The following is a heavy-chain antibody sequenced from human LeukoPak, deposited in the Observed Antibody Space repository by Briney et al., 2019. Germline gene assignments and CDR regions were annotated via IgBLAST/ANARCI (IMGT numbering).Heavy chain of an antibody. CDR1: GFTFGTYA. CDR2: ISSNGRIT. V-gene: IGHV3-64*02. CDR3: ARVSGWYWFDN. J-gene: IGHJ4*02. Sequence: GGSLRLSCAASGFTFGTYAMHWVRQAAGKGLEYVSAISSNGRITYYADSVKGRFTISRDNSKNILYLQMGSLRTEDTAVYYCARVSGWYWFDNWGQGTLVTVSS. D-gene: IGHD6-19*01.